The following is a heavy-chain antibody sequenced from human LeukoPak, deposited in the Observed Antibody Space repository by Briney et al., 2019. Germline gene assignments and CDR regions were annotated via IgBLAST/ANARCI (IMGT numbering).Heavy chain of an antibody. Sequence: EASVKVSCKASGYTFTGYGISWVRQAPGQGLEWMGWISAYNGNTNYPQKVQGRVSMTIGTSTSTAYMELRSLRSDDTAVYYCTRDPPVSLDYYYYYMDVWGEGTTVTVSS. CDR3: TRDPPVSLDYYYYYMDV. CDR1: GYTFTGYG. CDR2: ISAYNGNT. J-gene: IGHJ6*03. V-gene: IGHV1-18*01. D-gene: IGHD4-11*01.